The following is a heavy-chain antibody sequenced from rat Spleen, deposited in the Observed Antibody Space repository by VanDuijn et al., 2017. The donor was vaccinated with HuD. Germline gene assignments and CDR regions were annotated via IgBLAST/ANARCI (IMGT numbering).Heavy chain of an antibody. CDR1: GFAFSNYY. CDR2: ISYDGTTT. J-gene: IGHJ2*01. D-gene: IGHD1-6*01. Sequence: EVQLVESGGGLVQPGRSMKLSCAASGFAFSNYYMAWVRQAPTKGLEWVATISYDGTTTSYRDSVRGRFTVSRDNAKSSLYLQMVSLSSEDTATYYCTRDRILRSTGFDYWGQGVMVTVSS. V-gene: IGHV5-20*01. CDR3: TRDRILRSTGFDY.